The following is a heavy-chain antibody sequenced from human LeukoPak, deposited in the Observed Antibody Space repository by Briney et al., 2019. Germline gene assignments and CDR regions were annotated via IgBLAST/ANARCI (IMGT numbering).Heavy chain of an antibody. Sequence: GGSLRLSCAASGFTFSNAWMSWVRQAPGKGLEWVGRIKSKTDGGTIDYAAPVKGRFTISRDDSKNTLYLQMNSLKTEDTAVYYCTTDFSGWYPQYFQHWGQGTLVTVSS. D-gene: IGHD6-19*01. V-gene: IGHV3-15*01. CDR1: GFTFSNAW. CDR3: TTDFSGWYPQYFQH. CDR2: IKSKTDGGTI. J-gene: IGHJ1*01.